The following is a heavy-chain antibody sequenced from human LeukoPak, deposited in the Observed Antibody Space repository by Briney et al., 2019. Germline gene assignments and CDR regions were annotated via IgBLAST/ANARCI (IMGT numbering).Heavy chain of an antibody. J-gene: IGHJ4*02. CDR1: GGSISSYY. D-gene: IGHD3-9*01. V-gene: IGHV4-59*01. Sequence: SETLSLTCTVSGGSISSYYWSWIRQPPGKGLEWIGYIYYSGSTNYNPSLKSRVTISVDTSENQFSLKLSSVTAEDTAVYYCARAPGPGYYPPDYWGQGTLVTVSS. CDR3: ARAPGPGYYPPDY. CDR2: IYYSGST.